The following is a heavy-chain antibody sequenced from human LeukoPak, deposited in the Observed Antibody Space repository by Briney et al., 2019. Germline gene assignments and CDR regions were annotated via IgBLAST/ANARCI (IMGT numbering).Heavy chain of an antibody. V-gene: IGHV4-59*01. J-gene: IGHJ3*02. CDR1: GGSIREYY. CDR3: ARELVRGVIGAFDI. D-gene: IGHD3-10*01. CDR2: IYDSGST. Sequence: PSETLSLTXTVSGGSIREYYLSWIRQTPGKGLEWIGYIYDSGSTNYNPSLKSRVTISVDTSKNQFSLKLSSVTAADTAVYYCARELVRGVIGAFDIWGQGTMVTVSS.